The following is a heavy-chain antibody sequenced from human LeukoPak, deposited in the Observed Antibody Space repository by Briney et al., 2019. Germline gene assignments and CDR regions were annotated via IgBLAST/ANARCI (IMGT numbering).Heavy chain of an antibody. J-gene: IGHJ3*02. V-gene: IGHV3-48*01. CDR2: ISSSSSTI. CDR3: ARRGTTDAFDI. Sequence: GGSLRLSCAAYGFTFSSYSMNWVRQAPGKGLEWVSYISSSSSTIYYADSVKGRFTISRDNAKNSLYLQMNSLRAEDTAVYYCARRGTTDAFDIWGQGTMVTVSS. CDR1: GFTFSSYS. D-gene: IGHD3-16*01.